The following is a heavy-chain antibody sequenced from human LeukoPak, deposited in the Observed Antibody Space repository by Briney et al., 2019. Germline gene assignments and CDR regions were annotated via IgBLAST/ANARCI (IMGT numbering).Heavy chain of an antibody. CDR3: ARHRSGGSQDDAFDI. Sequence: GGSLRLSCAASGFTFSSYSMNWVRQAPGKGLEWVADIKQDGSEKYYVDSVKGRFTISRQNAKKSVFLQMNSLRAEDTAVYYCARHRSGGSQDDAFDIWGQGTMVTVSS. J-gene: IGHJ3*02. CDR1: GFTFSSYS. D-gene: IGHD2-15*01. CDR2: IKQDGSEK. V-gene: IGHV3-7*01.